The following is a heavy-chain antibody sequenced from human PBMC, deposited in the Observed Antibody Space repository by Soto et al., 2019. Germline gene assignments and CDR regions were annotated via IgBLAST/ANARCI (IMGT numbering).Heavy chain of an antibody. CDR1: GGSISSGGYY. Sequence: SETLSLTCTVSGGSISSGGYYWSWIRQHPGKGLEWIGYIHYSGSTYYNPSLKSRVTISVDTSKNQFSLKLSSVTAADTAVYYCAREPGIAVAGTRYYYGMDVWGQGTTVTVSS. V-gene: IGHV4-31*03. J-gene: IGHJ6*02. CDR2: IHYSGST. CDR3: AREPGIAVAGTRYYYGMDV. D-gene: IGHD6-19*01.